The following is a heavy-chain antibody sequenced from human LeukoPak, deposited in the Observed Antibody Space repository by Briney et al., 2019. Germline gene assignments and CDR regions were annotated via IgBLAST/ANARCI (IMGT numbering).Heavy chain of an antibody. CDR3: ARVGWQGYYYYGMDV. V-gene: IGHV3-64*01. CDR1: GFTFSSYA. CDR2: ISSNGGST. Sequence: GGSLRLSCAASGFTFSSYAMQWVRQAPGKGLEYVSAISSNGGSTYYANSVKGRFTISRDNSKNTLYLQMASLRAEDMAVYYCARVGWQGYYYYGMDVWGQGTTVTVSS. J-gene: IGHJ6*02. D-gene: IGHD6-19*01.